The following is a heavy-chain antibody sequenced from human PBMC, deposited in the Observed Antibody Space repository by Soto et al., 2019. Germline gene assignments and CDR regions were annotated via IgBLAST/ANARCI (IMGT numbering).Heavy chain of an antibody. CDR1: GYSFTGYW. V-gene: IGHV5-10-1*01. Sequence: GEALKISCKGSGYSFTGYWISWVRQMPGKGLEWMGRIDPSDSYTNYSPSFQGHVTISADKSISTAYLQWSSLKASDTAMYYFARVRHPGIAAAGPGFDPWGQGTRVTVSS. CDR2: IDPSDSYT. J-gene: IGHJ5*02. D-gene: IGHD6-13*01. CDR3: ARVRHPGIAAAGPGFDP.